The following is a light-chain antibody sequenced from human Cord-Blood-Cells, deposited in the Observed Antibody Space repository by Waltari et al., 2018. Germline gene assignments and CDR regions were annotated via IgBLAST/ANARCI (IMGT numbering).Light chain of an antibody. V-gene: IGKV3-20*01. Sequence: EIVLTQSPGTLSLSPGDRATLSCRASQSVSSSYLAWYQQNPGQAPRLLIYGASSRATGIPDRVSGSGSGTDFTLTISRLEPEDFAVYYCQQYGSSPYSFGQGTKLEIK. CDR3: QQYGSSPYS. CDR1: QSVSSSY. J-gene: IGKJ2*03. CDR2: GAS.